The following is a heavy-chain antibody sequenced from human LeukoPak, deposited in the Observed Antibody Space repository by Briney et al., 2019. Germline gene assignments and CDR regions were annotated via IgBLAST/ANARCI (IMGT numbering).Heavy chain of an antibody. D-gene: IGHD3-9*01. V-gene: IGHV6-1*01. CDR1: GDSVSSNSAA. Sequence: SQTLSLTCAISGDSVSSNSAAWTWIRQSPSRGLEWLGRTYYRSTWYYEYSVSVESRITINPETSKNQFSLQVNSVSPEDTAVYYCAREELGFDHWGKGTTVTVSS. CDR2: TYYRSTWYY. CDR3: AREELGFDH. J-gene: IGHJ6*04.